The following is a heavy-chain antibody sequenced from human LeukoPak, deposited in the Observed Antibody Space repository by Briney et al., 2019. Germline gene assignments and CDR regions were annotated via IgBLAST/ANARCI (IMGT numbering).Heavy chain of an antibody. Sequence: GGSLRLSCAASGFTFSDYYMSWIRQAPGKGLEWVSYISSSGSTIYYADSVKGRFTISRDNAKNSMYLQMNSLRAEDTAVYYCARDLYYYDSRPDAFDIWGQGTMVTVSS. D-gene: IGHD3-22*01. CDR3: ARDLYYYDSRPDAFDI. CDR2: ISSSGSTI. J-gene: IGHJ3*02. V-gene: IGHV3-11*01. CDR1: GFTFSDYY.